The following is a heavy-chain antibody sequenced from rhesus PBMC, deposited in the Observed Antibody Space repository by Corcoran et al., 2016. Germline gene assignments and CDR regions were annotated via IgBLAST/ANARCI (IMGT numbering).Heavy chain of an antibody. CDR2: SSWNRGTI. V-gene: IGHV3-134*01. D-gene: IGHD2-21*01. J-gene: IGHJ4*01. CDR1: GFTFAAYA. Sequence: EVRLVESGGAFAQPGGSLRLSCAASGFTFAAYAMRWVRQAPGKGLGWVSRSSWNRGTIDDADSGQGRFTICRDNAKHSLFLHMDRLRAEATSVYDCASRHNHDGSGQTDYWGQGVLVTVSS. CDR3: ASRHNHDGSGQTDY.